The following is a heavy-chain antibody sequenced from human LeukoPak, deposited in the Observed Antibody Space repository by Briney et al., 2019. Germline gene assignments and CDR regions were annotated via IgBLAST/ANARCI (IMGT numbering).Heavy chain of an antibody. V-gene: IGHV3-11*04. CDR1: GFTFSDYY. D-gene: IGHD5-18*01. Sequence: KPGGSLRLSCAASGFTFSDYYMTWIRQAPGKGLEWVSYISSSGTTIYYADSVKGRFTISRDNAKNSLYLQMNSLRAEDTAVYYCARVAQLWFGNDYWGQATLVTVSS. CDR2: ISSSGTTI. CDR3: ARVAQLWFGNDY. J-gene: IGHJ4*02.